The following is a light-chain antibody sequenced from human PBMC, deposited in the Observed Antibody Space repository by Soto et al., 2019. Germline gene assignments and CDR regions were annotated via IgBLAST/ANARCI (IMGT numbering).Light chain of an antibody. CDR3: QQSYSTPG. V-gene: IGKV1-39*01. J-gene: IGKJ4*01. CDR2: AAS. CDR1: QSISSY. Sequence: DIQMTQSPSSLSASLEDRVTITCRSSQSISSYLNWYQQKPGKAPKRLIYAASSLQSGVPSRFSGSGSGTDFTLTISSLQPEDFATYYCQQSYSTPGFGGGTKVEIK.